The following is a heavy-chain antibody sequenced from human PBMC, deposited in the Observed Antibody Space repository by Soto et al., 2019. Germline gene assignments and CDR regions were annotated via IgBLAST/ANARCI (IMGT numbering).Heavy chain of an antibody. Sequence: AGTLSLTCTFSGVSIGSSSYYCGWMRQPTWKGLEWIESMYFSRFYSGSTSYNPSLKSRVSISVDKSKNQFSLQVSSVTAADTAVYYCARGFDILTLGFCLEYWGQGTLVTVSS. V-gene: IGHV4-39*01. CDR3: ARGFDILTLGFCLEY. J-gene: IGHJ4*02. CDR2: MYFSRFYSGST. CDR1: GVSIGSSSYY. D-gene: IGHD3-9*01.